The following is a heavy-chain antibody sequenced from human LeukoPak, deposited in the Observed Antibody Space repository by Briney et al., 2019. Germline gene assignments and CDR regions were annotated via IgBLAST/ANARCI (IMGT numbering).Heavy chain of an antibody. V-gene: IGHV3-30*18. CDR2: ISYDGSNK. D-gene: IGHD3-22*01. Sequence: PGGSLRLSCAASGFTFSSYGMHWVRQAPGKGLEWVAVISYDGSNKYYADSVKGRFTISRDNSKNTLYLQMNSLRAEDTAVYYCAKDHNWYYYDSSGPAFDYWGQGTLVTVSS. J-gene: IGHJ4*02. CDR3: AKDHNWYYYDSSGPAFDY. CDR1: GFTFSSYG.